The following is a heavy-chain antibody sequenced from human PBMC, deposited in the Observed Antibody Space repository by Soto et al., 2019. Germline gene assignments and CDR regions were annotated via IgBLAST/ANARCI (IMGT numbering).Heavy chain of an antibody. J-gene: IGHJ5*02. V-gene: IGHV1-18*01. CDR1: GYTFTSNG. CDR2: ISAYNGNT. CDR3: AREDIPYYYDSSGYNPNWFDP. D-gene: IGHD3-22*01. Sequence: GASVKLSCKDSGYTFTSNGISWVRQAPKQGLEWMGWISAYNGNTNYAQKLQGRVTMTTDTSTSTAYMELRSLRSDDTAVYYCAREDIPYYYDSSGYNPNWFDPWGQGTLVTVSS.